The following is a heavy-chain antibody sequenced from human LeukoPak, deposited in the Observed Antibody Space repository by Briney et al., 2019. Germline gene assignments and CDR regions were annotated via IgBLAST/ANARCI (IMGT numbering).Heavy chain of an antibody. CDR3: ARGIKLNELFYY. J-gene: IGHJ4*02. D-gene: IGHD5-12*01. V-gene: IGHV3-30-3*01. CDR1: GFTFSSYA. Sequence: GGSLRLSCAASGFTFSSYAMHWVRQAPGKGLEWVAVISYDGSNKYYADSVKGRFTISRDNSKNTLYLQMNSLRAEDTAVYYCARGIKLNELFYYWGQETLVTVSS. CDR2: ISYDGSNK.